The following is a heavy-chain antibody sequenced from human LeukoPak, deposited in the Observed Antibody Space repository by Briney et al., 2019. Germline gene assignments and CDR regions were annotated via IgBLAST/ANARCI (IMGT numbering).Heavy chain of an antibody. CDR1: GGSISSYY. V-gene: IGHV4-59*01. Sequence: ASETLSLTCTVSGGSISSYYWTWIRQPPGKGLEWIGYVDHTGSTNFNPSPDGRVSISRDTTKKLFSLRLRSVTAADTAVYFCARGRVSSSTWYSTYYYYFYMDVWGKGTTVTVSS. CDR2: VDHTGST. J-gene: IGHJ6*03. D-gene: IGHD1-1*01. CDR3: ARGRVSSSTWYSTYYYYFYMDV.